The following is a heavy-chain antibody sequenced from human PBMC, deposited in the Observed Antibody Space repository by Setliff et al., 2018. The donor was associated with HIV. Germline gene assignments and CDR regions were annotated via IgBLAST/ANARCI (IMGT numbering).Heavy chain of an antibody. D-gene: IGHD6-25*01. V-gene: IGHV3-48*01. CDR1: GFTFSDYS. Sequence: PGGSLRLSCVASGFTFSDYSMNWVRQAPGKGLGWVSYINNISSTISYANSVKGRFTISRDNAKSSLYLQMNSLRAEDTAVYYCTRTSRAAYWGRGTLVTVSS. J-gene: IGHJ4*02. CDR2: INNISSTI. CDR3: TRTSRAAY.